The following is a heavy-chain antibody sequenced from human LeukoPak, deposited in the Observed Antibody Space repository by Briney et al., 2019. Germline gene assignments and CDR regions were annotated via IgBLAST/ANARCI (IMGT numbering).Heavy chain of an antibody. CDR1: GFTFSSYA. Sequence: GGSLRLSCAASGFTFSSYAMSWVRQAPGKGLEWVSAISGSGGSTYSADSVKGRFTISRDSSKNTLYLQMSSLRAEDTAVYYCAKVAYSSSWYAFDYWGQGTLVTVSS. D-gene: IGHD6-13*01. CDR2: ISGSGGST. J-gene: IGHJ4*02. CDR3: AKVAYSSSWYAFDY. V-gene: IGHV3-23*01.